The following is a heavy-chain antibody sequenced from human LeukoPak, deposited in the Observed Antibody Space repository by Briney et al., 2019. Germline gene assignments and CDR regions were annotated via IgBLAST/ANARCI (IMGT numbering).Heavy chain of an antibody. D-gene: IGHD2-8*02. CDR1: GGSISSNSYY. Sequence: PSETLSLTCAVSGGSISSNSYYWGWIRQPPGKGLEWVSSIFPSGGEIHYADSVRGRFTISRDNSKSTLSLQMNSLRAEDTAIYYCTTYRQVLLPFESWGQGTLVTVSS. V-gene: IGHV3-23*01. J-gene: IGHJ4*02. CDR3: TTYRQVLLPFES. CDR2: IFPSGGEI.